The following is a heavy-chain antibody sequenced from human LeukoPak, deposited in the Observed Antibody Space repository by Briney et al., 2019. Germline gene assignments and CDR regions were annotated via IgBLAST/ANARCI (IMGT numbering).Heavy chain of an antibody. CDR2: IKSKTDGGTI. CDR1: GFTFSDAW. V-gene: IGHV3-15*01. CDR3: TTALXXXXDVNY. Sequence: GGSLRLSCAASGFTFSDAWMNWVRQAPGKGLEWVGRIKSKTDGGTIDYAAPVKGRFTISRDDSKYTLYLQMSSLKTEDTAVYXXTTALXXXXDVNYWGQGTLVTVSS. J-gene: IGHJ4*02.